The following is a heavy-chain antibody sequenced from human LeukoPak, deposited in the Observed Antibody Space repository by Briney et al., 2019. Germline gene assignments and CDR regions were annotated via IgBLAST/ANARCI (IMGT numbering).Heavy chain of an antibody. CDR2: IYYSGST. D-gene: IGHD1-26*01. CDR1: GYSISSGYY. CDR3: ARVGWELLAYFDY. V-gene: IGHV4-38-2*02. Sequence: SEALSLTCTVSGYSISSGYYWGWIRQPPGKGLEWIGSIYYSGSTYYNPSLKSRVTISVDTSKNQFSLKLSSVTAADTAVYYCARVGWELLAYFDYWGQGTLVTVSS. J-gene: IGHJ4*02.